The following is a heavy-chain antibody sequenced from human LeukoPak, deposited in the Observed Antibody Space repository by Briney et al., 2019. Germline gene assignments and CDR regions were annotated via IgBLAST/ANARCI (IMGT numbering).Heavy chain of an antibody. CDR3: ARDFPTGYYYYYMDV. CDR1: GGSISSGSYF. CDR2: IYTSGST. J-gene: IGHJ6*03. Sequence: SETLSLTCTVSGGSISSGSYFWSWIRQPAGKGLEWIGRIYTSGSTNYNPSLKSRVTISVDTSKNQFSLKLSSVTAADTAVYYCARDFPTGYYYYYMDVWGKGTTVTISS. V-gene: IGHV4-61*02. D-gene: IGHD4-17*01.